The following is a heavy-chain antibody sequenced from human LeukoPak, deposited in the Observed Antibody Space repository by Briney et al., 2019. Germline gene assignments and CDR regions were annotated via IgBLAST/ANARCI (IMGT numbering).Heavy chain of an antibody. V-gene: IGHV4-39*02. J-gene: IGHJ4*02. Sequence: SDTLSLICTVSSRFIRSSSYYCGWIRQPPGKGLERIGTISYSGSTYYNPSLKSQVTISVDTSKNLFSLKLSPLTAPDQAVYYCARGRLATVVAPPSSADVDYSGEGSL. CDR2: ISYSGST. CDR1: SRFIRSSSYY. D-gene: IGHD6-19*01. CDR3: ARGRLATVVAPPSSADVDY.